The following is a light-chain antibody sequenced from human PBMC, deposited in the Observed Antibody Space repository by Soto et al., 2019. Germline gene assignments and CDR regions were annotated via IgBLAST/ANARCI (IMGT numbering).Light chain of an antibody. CDR1: QSVSSW. Sequence: DIQMTQSPSTLSASVGDRVTITCRASQSVSSWLAWYQKKPEKAPKLLIYKASSLESGVPSRFSGSGSGTEFTLTISSLQPDDIATYYCQQYNSYPWTFGQGTKVDIK. J-gene: IGKJ1*01. CDR2: KAS. V-gene: IGKV1-5*03. CDR3: QQYNSYPWT.